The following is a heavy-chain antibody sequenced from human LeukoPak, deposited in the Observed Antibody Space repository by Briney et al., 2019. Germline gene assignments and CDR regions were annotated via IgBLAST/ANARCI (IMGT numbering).Heavy chain of an antibody. J-gene: IGHJ6*04. D-gene: IGHD2-15*01. CDR2: ISSSSSYI. CDR3: ASPVIVTKRNYYYGMDV. V-gene: IGHV3-21*01. CDR1: GFTFSSYS. Sequence: GGSLRLSCAASGFTFSSYSMNWVRQAPGKGPEWVSSISSSSSYIYYADSVKGRFTISRDNAKNSLYLQMNSLRAEDTAVYYCASPVIVTKRNYYYGMDVWGKGTTVTVSS.